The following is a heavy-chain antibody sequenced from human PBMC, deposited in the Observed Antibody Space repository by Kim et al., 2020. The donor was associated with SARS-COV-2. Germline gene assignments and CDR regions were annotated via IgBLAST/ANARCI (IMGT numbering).Heavy chain of an antibody. CDR1: GFTFSSYG. J-gene: IGHJ6*02. D-gene: IGHD6-19*01. Sequence: GGSLRLSCAASGFTFSSYGMHWVRQAPGKGLEWVAVISYDGSNKYYADSVKSRFTISRDNSKNTLYLQMNSLRAEDTAVYYCAKVGFSSGWRDYGMDVWGQGTTVTVSS. V-gene: IGHV3-30*18. CDR2: ISYDGSNK. CDR3: AKVGFSSGWRDYGMDV.